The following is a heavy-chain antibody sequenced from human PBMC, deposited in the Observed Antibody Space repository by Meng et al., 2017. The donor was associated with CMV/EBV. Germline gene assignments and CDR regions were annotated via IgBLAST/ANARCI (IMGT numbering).Heavy chain of an antibody. Sequence: ASVKVSCKASGYTFTDSYIHWVRQDPGQGLEGRGWINPKNGGTIYAQRFHGGVSLTRDTSITTAYMELSRMSSNDTAMYFCARDGRGWATGTTGPDALDIWGQGTMVTVSS. J-gene: IGHJ3*02. CDR1: GYTFTDSY. V-gene: IGHV1-2*02. CDR2: INPKNGGT. CDR3: ARDGRGWATGTTGPDALDI. D-gene: IGHD1-1*01.